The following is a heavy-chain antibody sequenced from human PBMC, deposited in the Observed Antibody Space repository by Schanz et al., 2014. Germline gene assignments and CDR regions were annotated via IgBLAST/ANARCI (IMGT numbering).Heavy chain of an antibody. J-gene: IGHJ5*01. Sequence: QVQLVQSGAEVKKPGASVKVSCKASGYTFTDYYIHWVRQAPRQGLEWMGWISANSGGTNYAQKFQGRVTMTRDTSISTVYMELTRLTFDDTAIYYCARDSDVSKYNLFDSWGQGTLVTVSS. CDR2: ISANSGGT. CDR1: GYTFTDYY. CDR3: ARDSDVSKYNLFDS. V-gene: IGHV1-2*02.